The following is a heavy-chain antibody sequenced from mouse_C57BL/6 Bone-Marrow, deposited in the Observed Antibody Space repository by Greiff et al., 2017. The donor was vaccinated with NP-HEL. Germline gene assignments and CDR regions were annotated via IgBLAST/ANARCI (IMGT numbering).Heavy chain of an antibody. D-gene: IGHD2-4*01. V-gene: IGHV5-9-1*02. CDR3: TRGDDYDDAMDY. Sequence: EVHLVESGEGLVKPGGSLKLSCAASGFTFSSYAMSWVRQTPEKRLEWVAYISSGGDYIYYADTVKGRFTISRDNARNTLYLQMSSLKSEDTAMYYCTRGDDYDDAMDYWGQGTSVTVSS. CDR2: ISSGGDYI. J-gene: IGHJ4*01. CDR1: GFTFSSYA.